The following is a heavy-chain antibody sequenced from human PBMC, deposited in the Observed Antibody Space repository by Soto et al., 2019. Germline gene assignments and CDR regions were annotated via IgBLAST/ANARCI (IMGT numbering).Heavy chain of an antibody. D-gene: IGHD3-16*01. CDR1: GFTFSSYA. CDR3: ASGLGSLAQGPRFDYYYGMDV. Sequence: GGSLRLSCAASGFTFSSYAMHWVRQAPGKGLEWVAVISYDGSNKYYADSVKGRFTISRDNSKNTLYLQMNSLRAEDTAVYYCASGLGSLAQGPRFDYYYGMDVWGQGTTVTVS. J-gene: IGHJ6*02. CDR2: ISYDGSNK. V-gene: IGHV3-30-3*01.